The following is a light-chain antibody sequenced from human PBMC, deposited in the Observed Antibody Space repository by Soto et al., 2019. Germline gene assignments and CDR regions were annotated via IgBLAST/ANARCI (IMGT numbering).Light chain of an antibody. Sequence: NFMLTQPHSVSESPGKTVTISCTRSSGSIATNYVQWYQQRPDSAPTTVIYKDNQRPSGVPDRFSGSIDGSSNSASLTISGLKTEDEADYYCQSYDRVTQVFGGGTQLTVL. CDR2: KDN. V-gene: IGLV6-57*04. CDR1: SGSIATNY. CDR3: QSYDRVTQV. J-gene: IGLJ2*01.